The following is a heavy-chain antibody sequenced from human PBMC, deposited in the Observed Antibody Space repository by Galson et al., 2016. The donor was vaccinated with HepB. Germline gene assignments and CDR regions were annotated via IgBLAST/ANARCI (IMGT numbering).Heavy chain of an antibody. CDR1: GFTFDSYD. Sequence: SLRLSCAVSGFTFDSYDMSWVRQAPGKGPEWVSAISAGGGRTNYVDSVKGRFTISRDNSKSTLYLQLDSLRAEDTALYYCTRDGYNHIAFDIWGRGTMVTVSS. D-gene: IGHD5-24*01. CDR2: ISAGGGRT. J-gene: IGHJ3*02. CDR3: TRDGYNHIAFDI. V-gene: IGHV3-23*01.